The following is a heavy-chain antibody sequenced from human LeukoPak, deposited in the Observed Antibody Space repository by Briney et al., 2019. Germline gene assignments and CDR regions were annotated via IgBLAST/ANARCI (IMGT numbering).Heavy chain of an antibody. V-gene: IGHV1-2*02. CDR2: INPNSGGT. CDR3: ARVGFSKFYHHMDV. CDR1: GYTFTGYY. D-gene: IGHD4-11*01. J-gene: IGHJ6*03. Sequence: ASVKVSCKASGYTFTGYYMHWVRQAPGQGLEWMGWINPNSGGTNYAQKFQGRVTMTRDTSISTAYMELSRLRSDDTAVYYCARVGFSKFYHHMDVWGKGTTVTVSS.